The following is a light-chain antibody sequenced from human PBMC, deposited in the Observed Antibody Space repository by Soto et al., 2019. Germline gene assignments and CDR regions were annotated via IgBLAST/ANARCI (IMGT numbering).Light chain of an antibody. J-gene: IGKJ3*01. CDR3: QQYASSPRFT. CDR2: GAS. V-gene: IGKV3-20*01. CDR1: QSVRSSY. Sequence: EIVLTQSPGTLSLSPGERATLACRASQSVRSSYLAWYQQKPGQAPRLLIYGASTRATGIPDRFSGSGSGTDLTFTISRLEPEDFAVYYCQQYASSPRFTFGPGTKVDIK.